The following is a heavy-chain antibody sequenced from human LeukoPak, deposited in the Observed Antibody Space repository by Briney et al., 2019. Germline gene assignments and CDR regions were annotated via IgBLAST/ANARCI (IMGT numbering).Heavy chain of an antibody. Sequence: PGGSLRLSCTASGFTFGDYAMSWFRQAPGKGLEWVGFIRSKAYGGTTEYAASVKGRFTISRDDSKSIAYLQMNSLKTEDTAVYYCTRVFHREWLAYYYYYYGMDVWGQGTTVTVSS. V-gene: IGHV3-49*03. D-gene: IGHD6-19*01. J-gene: IGHJ6*02. CDR2: IRSKAYGGTT. CDR1: GFTFGDYA. CDR3: TRVFHREWLAYYYYYYGMDV.